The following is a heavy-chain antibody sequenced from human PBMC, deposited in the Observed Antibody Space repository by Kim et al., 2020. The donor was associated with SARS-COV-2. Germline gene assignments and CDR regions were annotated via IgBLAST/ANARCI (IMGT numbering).Heavy chain of an antibody. CDR2: IAQDGSEE. CDR3: ARVLKYGDSYYFDY. Sequence: GGSLRLSCAASGFTFSRFYMSWVRQVPGKGLEWAANIAQDGSEEDYVDSVKGRFTISRDNAKTLVYLQMNSLRADDTAVYYCARVLKYGDSYYFDYWGQGTLVSVSS. V-gene: IGHV3-7*03. D-gene: IGHD4-17*01. J-gene: IGHJ4*02. CDR1: GFTFSRFY.